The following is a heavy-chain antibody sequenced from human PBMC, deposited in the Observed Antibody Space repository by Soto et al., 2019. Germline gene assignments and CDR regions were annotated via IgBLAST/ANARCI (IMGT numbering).Heavy chain of an antibody. V-gene: IGHV4-4*02. CDR3: ARGYSYDTSGYYRLRTYYYSGIDV. CDR1: GGSISSSNW. Sequence: SETLSLTCAVSGGSISSSNWWSWVRQPPGKGLEWIGEIYHSGSTNYNPSLKSRVTISVDKSKNQFSLKLSSVTAADTAVYYCARGYSYDTSGYYRLRTYYYSGIDVWGQANTVTVTS. CDR2: IYHSGST. D-gene: IGHD3-22*01. J-gene: IGHJ6*02.